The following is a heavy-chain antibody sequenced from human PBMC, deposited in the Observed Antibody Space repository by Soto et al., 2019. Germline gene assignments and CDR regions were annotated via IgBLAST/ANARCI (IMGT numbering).Heavy chain of an antibody. V-gene: IGHV1-18*04. D-gene: IGHD3-3*01. Sequence: SVKVYCKASCYSFTSYGISWVRQAPGQGLEWMGWISAYNGNTNYAQKLQGRVTMTTDTSTSTAYMELRSLRSDDTAVYYCARFGAKTYYDFWSGYPSTQNYYYGMDVWGQGTTVTVSS. CDR2: ISAYNGNT. CDR3: ARFGAKTYYDFWSGYPSTQNYYYGMDV. CDR1: CYSFTSYG. J-gene: IGHJ6*02.